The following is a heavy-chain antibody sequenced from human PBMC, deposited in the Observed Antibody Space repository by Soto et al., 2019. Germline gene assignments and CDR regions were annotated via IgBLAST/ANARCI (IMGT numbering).Heavy chain of an antibody. D-gene: IGHD6-13*01. Sequence: ASVKVSCKASGYTFTSYGISWVRQAPGQGLEWMGWISAHNGNTDYAQKFQGRVTMTTDTSTSTASMELRSLRSDDTAVYYCARGSYISSWYSLDYWGQGTLVTVSP. CDR1: GYTFTSYG. J-gene: IGHJ4*02. CDR2: ISAHNGNT. V-gene: IGHV1-18*04. CDR3: ARGSYISSWYSLDY.